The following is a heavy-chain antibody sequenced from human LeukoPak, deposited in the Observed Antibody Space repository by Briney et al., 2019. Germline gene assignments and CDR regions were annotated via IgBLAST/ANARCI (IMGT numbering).Heavy chain of an antibody. CDR3: AKDSDTPGYFDS. CDR1: GFTFRSYA. V-gene: IGHV3-23*01. J-gene: IGHJ4*02. Sequence: GGSLRLSCAASGFTFRSYAMNWVRQAPGKGLEWVSGISASGTGTYYADSVKGRFTISRDNSKNTLYLQMTSLRAEDTAIYYCAKDSDTPGYFDSWGQGAPVTVSS. D-gene: IGHD2-2*02. CDR2: ISASGTGT.